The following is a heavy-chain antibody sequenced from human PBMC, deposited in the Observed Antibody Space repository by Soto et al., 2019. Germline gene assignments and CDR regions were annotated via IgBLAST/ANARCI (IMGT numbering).Heavy chain of an antibody. J-gene: IGHJ4*02. Sequence: QVQLVESGGGVVQPGRSLRLSCAVSGFPFTAYGMHWVREGPDKGREWVAVISYDGSNKFYADSVKGRFTISRDHSKNTLHLQMNSLYPKDTALYYCVGGQYYFDYRGQGTLVTVSS. D-gene: IGHD3-10*01. V-gene: IGHV3-30*03. CDR3: VGGQYYFDY. CDR2: ISYDGSNK. CDR1: GFPFTAYG.